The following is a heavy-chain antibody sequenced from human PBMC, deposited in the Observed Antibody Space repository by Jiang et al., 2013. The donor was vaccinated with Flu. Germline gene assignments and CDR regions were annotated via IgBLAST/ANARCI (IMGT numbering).Heavy chain of an antibody. D-gene: IGHD3-10*01. CDR1: GYTFTSYD. CDR2: MNPNSGNT. CDR3: ARGRKVRGVIITYYFDY. V-gene: IGHV1-8*01. J-gene: IGHJ4*02. Sequence: KPGASVKVSCKASGYTFTSYDINWVRQATGQGLEWMGWMNPNSGNTGYAQKFQGRVTMTRNTSISTAYMELSSLRSEDTAVYYCARGRKVRGVIITYYFDYWGQGTLVTVSS.